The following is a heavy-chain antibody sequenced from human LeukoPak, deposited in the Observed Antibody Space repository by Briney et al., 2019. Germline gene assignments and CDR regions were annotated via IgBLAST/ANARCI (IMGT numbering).Heavy chain of an antibody. J-gene: IGHJ4*02. V-gene: IGHV1-24*01. Sequence: ASVKVSCKVSGYTLTEFSMHWVRQAPGKGLEWMGGFDPEDGETIYAQELQGRVTMTKDTSTDTAYMELSSLRSEDTAVYYCAKERMRYYDSSGYLDYWGQGTLVTVSS. CDR1: GYTLTEFS. D-gene: IGHD3-22*01. CDR2: FDPEDGET. CDR3: AKERMRYYDSSGYLDY.